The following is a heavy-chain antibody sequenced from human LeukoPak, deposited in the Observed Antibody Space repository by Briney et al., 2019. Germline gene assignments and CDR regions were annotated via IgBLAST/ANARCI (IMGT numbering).Heavy chain of an antibody. D-gene: IGHD6-19*01. V-gene: IGHV3-30*03. CDR3: AAPEGGWGAWTGYFQH. CDR1: GFTFSSYG. CDR2: ISYDGSNK. J-gene: IGHJ1*01. Sequence: GRSLRLSCAASGFTFSSYGMHWVRQAPGKGLEWVAVISYDGSNKYYADSVKGRFTISRDNSKNTLYLQMNSLRAEDTAVYYCAAPEGGWGAWTGYFQHWGQGTLVTVSS.